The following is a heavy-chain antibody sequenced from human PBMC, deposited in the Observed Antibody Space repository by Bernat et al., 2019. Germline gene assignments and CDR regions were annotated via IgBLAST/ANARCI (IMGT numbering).Heavy chain of an antibody. Sequence: QVQLQESGPGLVMPSETLSLTCTVSGGSISSYYWTWIRQPPGMGLERIGYISYRGSTNYNPSLKSRVTISVDTSKSQFSLKLNSVTAADTAVYYCARGGSWFDYWGQGTLVSVSS. V-gene: IGHV4-59*01. CDR3: ARGGSWFDY. CDR1: GGSISSYY. D-gene: IGHD6-13*01. CDR2: ISYRGST. J-gene: IGHJ4*02.